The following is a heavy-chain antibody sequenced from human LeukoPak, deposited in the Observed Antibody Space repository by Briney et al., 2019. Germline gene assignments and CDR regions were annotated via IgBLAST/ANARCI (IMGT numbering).Heavy chain of an antibody. V-gene: IGHV3-30*02. Sequence: PGGSLRLSCAASGFTFSSYGMHWVRQAPGKGLEWVAFIRYDGSNKYYADSVKGRFTISGDNSKNTLYLQMNSLRAEDTAVYYCAKGSYAVAAPRDYWGQGTLVTVSS. CDR1: GFTFSSYG. CDR3: AKGSYAVAAPRDY. CDR2: IRYDGSNK. D-gene: IGHD6-19*01. J-gene: IGHJ4*02.